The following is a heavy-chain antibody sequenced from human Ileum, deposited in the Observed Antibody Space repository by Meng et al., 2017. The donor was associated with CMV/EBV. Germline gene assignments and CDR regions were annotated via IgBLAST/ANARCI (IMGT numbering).Heavy chain of an antibody. V-gene: IGHV1-69*05. CDR1: GGTFSSYA. CDR3: ARGTSLKQQLNY. D-gene: IGHD6-13*01. J-gene: IGHJ4*02. CDR2: IIPIFGTA. Sequence: KASGGTFSSYAISWVRQAPGQGLEWMGGIIPIFGTANYAQKFQGRVTITTDESTSTAYMELSSLRSEDTAVYYCARGTSLKQQLNYWGQGTLVTVSS.